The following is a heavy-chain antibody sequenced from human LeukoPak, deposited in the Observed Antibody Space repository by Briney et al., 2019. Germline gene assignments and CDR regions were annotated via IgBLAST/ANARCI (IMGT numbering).Heavy chain of an antibody. CDR3: ARGHLHCSSTSCYSDAFDI. Sequence: PSETLSLTCTVSGGSISSGSYYWSWIRQPAREGLEWIGRIYTSGSTNYNPSLKSRVTISVDTSKNQFSLKLSSVTAADTAVYYCARGHLHCSSTSCYSDAFDIWGQGTMVTVSS. J-gene: IGHJ3*02. CDR1: GGSISSGSYY. D-gene: IGHD2-2*02. CDR2: IYTSGST. V-gene: IGHV4-61*02.